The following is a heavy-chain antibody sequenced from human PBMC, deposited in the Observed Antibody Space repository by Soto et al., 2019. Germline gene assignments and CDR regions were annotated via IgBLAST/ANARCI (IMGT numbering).Heavy chain of an antibody. J-gene: IGHJ6*03. CDR3: ARNYGTTRPNDYYYYMDV. CDR2: IYWDDDK. CDR1: GFSLSTRGVG. Sequence: GSGPTLVNPTQTPRLACTFSGFSLSTRGVGVGWVRQPPGKALEWLALIYWDDDKRYSPSLKSRLTITKDTSKNQVVLTMTNMDPVDTATYYCARNYGTTRPNDYYYYMDVWGKGNPGHRLL. V-gene: IGHV2-5*02. D-gene: IGHD1-7*01.